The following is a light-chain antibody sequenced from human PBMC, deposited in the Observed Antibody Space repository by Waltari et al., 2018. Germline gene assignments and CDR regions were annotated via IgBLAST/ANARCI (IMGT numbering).Light chain of an antibody. J-gene: IGLJ1*01. Sequence: QPVLTQPPSASASLGASVTLTCTLSSGYSNYKVDWYQQRPGKGPRFVMRVGTGGLVGSKGDGIPVRFSVLGSGLNRYLTIKNIQEEDESDYHCGADHGSGSNFVYVFGTGTKVTVL. CDR1: SGYSNYK. V-gene: IGLV9-49*01. CDR2: VGTGGLVG. CDR3: GADHGSGSNFVYV.